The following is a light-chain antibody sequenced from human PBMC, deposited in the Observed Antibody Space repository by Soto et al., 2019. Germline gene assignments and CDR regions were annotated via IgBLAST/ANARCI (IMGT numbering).Light chain of an antibody. Sequence: DLQMTQSPSSQSASVGDRVTITCRASQSINSYLNWYQQKPGKAPKLLIYAASSLQSGAPSRFSGSGSETDFTLTITSLQPDDFATYYCQQSFSTPRTFGQGTRVDI. V-gene: IGKV1-39*01. J-gene: IGKJ1*01. CDR2: AAS. CDR1: QSINSY. CDR3: QQSFSTPRT.